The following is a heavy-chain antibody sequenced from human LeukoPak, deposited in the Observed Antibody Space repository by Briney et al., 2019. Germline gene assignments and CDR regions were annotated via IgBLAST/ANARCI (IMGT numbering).Heavy chain of an antibody. CDR3: AKRGYFDRKPFDP. J-gene: IGHJ5*02. D-gene: IGHD3-9*01. V-gene: IGHV1-2*02. CDR1: GYTFTDYY. Sequence: ASVKVSCKVSGYTFTDYYMHWVQQAPGKGLEWMGWINPNSGGTNYAQKFQGRVTMTRDTSISTAYMELSRLRSDDTAVYYCAKRGYFDRKPFDPWGQGTLVTVSS. CDR2: INPNSGGT.